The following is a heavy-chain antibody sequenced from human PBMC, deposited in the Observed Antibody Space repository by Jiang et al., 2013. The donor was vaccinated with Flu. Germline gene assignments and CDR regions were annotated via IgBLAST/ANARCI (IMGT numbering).Heavy chain of an antibody. Sequence: LLKPSETLSLTCAVYGGSFSGYYWSWIRQPPGKGLEWIGEINHSGSTNYNPSLKSRVTISVDTSKNQFSLKLSSVTAADTAVYYCATWRTRIAVRQITDVWGQGTTVTVSS. J-gene: IGHJ6*02. D-gene: IGHD6-19*01. CDR2: INHSGST. CDR1: GGSFSGYY. V-gene: IGHV4-34*01. CDR3: ATWRTRIAVRQITDV.